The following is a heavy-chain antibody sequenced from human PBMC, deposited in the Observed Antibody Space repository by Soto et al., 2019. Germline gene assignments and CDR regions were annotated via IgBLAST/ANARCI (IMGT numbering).Heavy chain of an antibody. CDR3: AKVISGYDQRYYYYYGMDV. V-gene: IGHV3-30*18. CDR2: ISYDGSNK. Sequence: PGGSLRLSCAASGFTFSSYGMHWVRPAPGKGLEWVAVISYDGSNKYYADSVKGRFTISRDNSKNTLYLQMNSLRAEDTAVYYCAKVISGYDQRYYYYYGMDVWGQGTTVTVSS. J-gene: IGHJ6*02. CDR1: GFTFSSYG. D-gene: IGHD5-12*01.